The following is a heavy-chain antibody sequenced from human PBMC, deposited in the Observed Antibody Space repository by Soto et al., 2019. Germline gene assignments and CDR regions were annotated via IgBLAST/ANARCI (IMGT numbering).Heavy chain of an antibody. CDR2: FFIGGNT. V-gene: IGHV4-39*01. Sequence: PSETLSLTCTVSGGSISSSTYYWGWMRQPPGKGLEWIASFFIGGNTYYNPSLNSQVTISVDTSKNQFSLNVISVTAADTAVYYCRRSSRYSTDVWGQGTTVTVSS. CDR3: RRSSRYSTDV. CDR1: GGSISSSTYY. J-gene: IGHJ6*02. D-gene: IGHD6-13*01.